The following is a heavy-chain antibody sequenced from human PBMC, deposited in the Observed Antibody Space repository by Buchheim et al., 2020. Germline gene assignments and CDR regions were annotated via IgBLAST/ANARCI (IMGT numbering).Heavy chain of an antibody. V-gene: IGHV1-69*04. CDR2: IIPILGIA. D-gene: IGHD2-2*01. Sequence: QVQLVQSGAEVKKPGSSVKVSCKASGGTFSSYAISWVRQAPGQGLEWMGRIIPILGIANYAQKFQGRVTITADKSTSTDYMELSSLRSEDTAVYYCARTGYCSSTSCYSADYYYYGMDVWGQGTT. CDR1: GGTFSSYA. J-gene: IGHJ6*02. CDR3: ARTGYCSSTSCYSADYYYYGMDV.